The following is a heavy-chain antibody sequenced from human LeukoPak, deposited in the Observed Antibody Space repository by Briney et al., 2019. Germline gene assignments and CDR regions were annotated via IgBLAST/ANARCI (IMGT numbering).Heavy chain of an antibody. Sequence: SETLSLTCTVSGGSISSYYWRWIRQPPGKGLEWIGEINHSGSTNYNPSLKSRVTISVDTSKNQFSLKLSSVTAADTAVYYCARGSSSWYRHYYFDYWGQGTLVTVSS. J-gene: IGHJ4*02. CDR1: GGSISSYY. CDR2: INHSGST. D-gene: IGHD6-13*01. CDR3: ARGSSSWYRHYYFDY. V-gene: IGHV4-34*01.